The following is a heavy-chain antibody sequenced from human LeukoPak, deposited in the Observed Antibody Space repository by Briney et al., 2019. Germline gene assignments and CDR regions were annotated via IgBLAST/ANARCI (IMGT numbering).Heavy chain of an antibody. CDR1: GFTFSSYA. Sequence: GGSLRLSCAASGFTFSSYAMSWVRQAPGKGLEWVSAISGSGGSTYYADSVKGRFTISRDNSKNTLFLQMNSLRPEDTAVYYCARDLKTAMDYFDYWGQGALVTVSS. D-gene: IGHD2-2*01. V-gene: IGHV3-23*01. CDR3: ARDLKTAMDYFDY. J-gene: IGHJ4*02. CDR2: ISGSGGST.